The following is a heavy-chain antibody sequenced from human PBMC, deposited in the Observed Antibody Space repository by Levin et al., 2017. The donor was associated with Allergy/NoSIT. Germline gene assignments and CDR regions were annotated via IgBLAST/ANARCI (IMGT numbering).Heavy chain of an antibody. D-gene: IGHD3-10*01. CDR1: GFTFDDYT. CDR3: AKDSERGSGSSTYFDY. Sequence: GGSLRLSCAASGFTFDDYTMHWVRQAPGKGLEWVSLISWDGGSTYYADSVKGRFTISRDNSKNSLYLQMNSLRTEDTALYYCAKDSERGSGSSTYFDYWGQGTLVTVSS. V-gene: IGHV3-43*01. CDR2: ISWDGGST. J-gene: IGHJ4*02.